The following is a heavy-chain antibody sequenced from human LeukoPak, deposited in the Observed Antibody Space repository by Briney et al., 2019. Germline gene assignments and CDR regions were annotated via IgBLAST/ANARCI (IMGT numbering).Heavy chain of an antibody. J-gene: IGHJ6*03. CDR3: ARDPRYGVGYMAV. CDR1: GFSFADWG. CDR2: MTWSGDGT. D-gene: IGHD4-17*01. Sequence: PGGPLRLSCAASGFSFADWGMSGVRQAPGRGLEWVWRMTWSGDGTGYADSVKGGLTISRDNDKNCLYLQIYSLTAEDPALYSCARDPRYGVGYMAVWGKGTPVTISS. V-gene: IGHV3-20*04.